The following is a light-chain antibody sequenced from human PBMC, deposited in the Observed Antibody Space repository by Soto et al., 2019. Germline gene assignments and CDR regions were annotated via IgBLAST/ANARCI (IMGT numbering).Light chain of an antibody. CDR1: QSINIW. CDR3: QQYNSYRT. Sequence: GDRVTITCRASQSINIWLAWYQQKPGKAPKLLIYDASRLESGVPLRFSGSGSGTEFTLTISSLQPDDSATYYCQQYNSYRTFGQGTKVDIK. V-gene: IGKV1-5*01. J-gene: IGKJ1*01. CDR2: DAS.